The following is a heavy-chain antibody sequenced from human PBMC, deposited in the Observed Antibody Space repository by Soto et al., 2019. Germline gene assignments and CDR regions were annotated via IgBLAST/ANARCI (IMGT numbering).Heavy chain of an antibody. CDR1: GFMFSSYA. V-gene: IGHV3-23*01. D-gene: IGHD2-2*02. CDR3: ATDRYCDGSSCHTRVY. Sequence: AGGSLRLSCATSGFMFSSYAMSWVRQAPGKGLEWVSGLTAGGRDTSYADSVDGRFTVSGDGAKSTLYLQMKYLRADDTAVYYCATDRYCDGSSCHTRVYWGLGTLVTVSS. CDR2: LTAGGRDT. J-gene: IGHJ4*02.